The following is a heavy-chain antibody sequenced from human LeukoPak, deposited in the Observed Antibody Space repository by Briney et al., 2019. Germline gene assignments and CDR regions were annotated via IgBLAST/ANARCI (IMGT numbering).Heavy chain of an antibody. Sequence: ASVKVSCKASGGTSSTYTITWVRQAPGQGLEWMGGIIPIFRTPNYAQKFQGRVTITTDESTSTAYMELSSLKSEDTAIYCCARVDRYYFYLDVWGKGTTVTVSS. V-gene: IGHV1-69*05. CDR2: IIPIFRTP. J-gene: IGHJ6*03. CDR1: GGTSSTYT. CDR3: ARVDRYYFYLDV.